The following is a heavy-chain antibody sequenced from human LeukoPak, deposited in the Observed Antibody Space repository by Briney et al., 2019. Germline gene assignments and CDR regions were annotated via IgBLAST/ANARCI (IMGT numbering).Heavy chain of an antibody. Sequence: PGGSLRLSCTGSGYIFTSYWIGWVRQRPGKGLEWMGIIYPGDSDTRYRPSFQGQVTISADKSISTAYLQWSSLKASDTAMYYCARQEYCSGGSCYYYFDYWGQGTLVTVSS. CDR3: ARQEYCSGGSCYYYFDY. D-gene: IGHD2-15*01. CDR1: GYIFTSYW. V-gene: IGHV5-51*01. J-gene: IGHJ4*02. CDR2: IYPGDSDT.